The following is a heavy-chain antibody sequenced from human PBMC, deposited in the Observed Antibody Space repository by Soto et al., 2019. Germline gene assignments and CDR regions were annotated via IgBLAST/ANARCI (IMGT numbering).Heavy chain of an antibody. Sequence: QVQLQESGPGLVKPSQTLSLTCTVSGGSISSGGYYWSWIRQHPGKGLEWIGYIYYSGSTYYNPSLKSRVTISVDTSKNQFSLKLSSVTAADTAVYYCARGITIVRGVNFWFDPWGQGTLVTVSS. J-gene: IGHJ5*02. V-gene: IGHV4-31*03. CDR2: IYYSGST. CDR1: GGSISSGGYY. D-gene: IGHD3-10*01. CDR3: ARGITIVRGVNFWFDP.